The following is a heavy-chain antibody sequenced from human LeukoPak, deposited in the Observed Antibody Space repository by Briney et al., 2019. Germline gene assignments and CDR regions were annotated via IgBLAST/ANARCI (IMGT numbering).Heavy chain of an antibody. J-gene: IGHJ4*02. CDR1: GGSISSYY. CDR2: IYYSGST. D-gene: IGHD3-22*01. CDR3: ARVSDSSGYTYYFDY. V-gene: IGHV4-59*12. Sequence: PSETLSLTCTVSGGSISSYYWSWIRQPPGKGLEWIGYIYYSGSTNYNPSLKSRVTISVDTSKNQFSLKLSSVTAADTAVYYCARVSDSSGYTYYFDYWGQGTLVTVSS.